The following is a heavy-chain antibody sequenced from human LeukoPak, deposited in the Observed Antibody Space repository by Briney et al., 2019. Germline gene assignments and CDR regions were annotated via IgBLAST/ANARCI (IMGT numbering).Heavy chain of an antibody. D-gene: IGHD4-17*01. J-gene: IGHJ3*02. CDR3: ARGFVDYGDYHDAFDI. V-gene: IGHV4-34*01. CDR2: INHSGST. CDR1: GGSFSGYY. Sequence: SETLSLTCAVYGGSFSGYYWSWIRQPPGKGLEWIGEINHSGSTNYNPSLKSRVTISVDTSKNQFSLKLSSVTAADTAVYYCARGFVDYGDYHDAFDIWGQGTMVTVSS.